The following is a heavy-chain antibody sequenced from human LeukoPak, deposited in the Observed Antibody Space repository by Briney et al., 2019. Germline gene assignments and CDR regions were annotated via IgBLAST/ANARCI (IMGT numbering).Heavy chain of an antibody. CDR3: ARGLDSSNCVDS. CDR1: GFNFSSYS. V-gene: IGHV3-21*01. CDR2: ISSSSRYI. Sequence: GGSLRLSCAASGFNFSSYSMNLVRPAPGKGLEWVSSISSSSRYIPYADSVKGRFTISRDNAKNSLYLQMNSLRAEDTAVYDCARGLDSSNCVDSWGQGTLVTVSS. J-gene: IGHJ4*02. D-gene: IGHD6-13*01.